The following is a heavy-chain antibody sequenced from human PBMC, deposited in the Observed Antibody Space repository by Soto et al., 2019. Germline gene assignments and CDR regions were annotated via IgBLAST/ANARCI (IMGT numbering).Heavy chain of an antibody. V-gene: IGHV1-18*04. CDR2: ISAYNDNT. CDR1: GYAFTSFG. CDR3: ARENWKYDFYYGMDI. J-gene: IGHJ6*02. Sequence: ASVKVSCKASGYAFTSFGITWVRQAPGQGLEWMGWISAYNDNTNYAQKFQDRVTMTTDTSTSTAHMELRSLRSDDTAVYYCARENWKYDFYYGMDIWGQGTTATVSS. D-gene: IGHD1-1*01.